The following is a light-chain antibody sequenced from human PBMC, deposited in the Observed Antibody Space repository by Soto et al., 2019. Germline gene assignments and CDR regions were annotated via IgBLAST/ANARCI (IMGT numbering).Light chain of an antibody. Sequence: QSALTQPASVSGSPGQSITISCTGTSSDVGDYNYVSWYQQHPGKAPKLMIYDVSNRPSGVSNRFSGSKSDNTASLTISGLQAEDEADYYCSSYAASSTLYVFGAGTKLTVL. V-gene: IGLV2-14*01. CDR2: DVS. CDR3: SSYAASSTLYV. CDR1: SSDVGDYNY. J-gene: IGLJ1*01.